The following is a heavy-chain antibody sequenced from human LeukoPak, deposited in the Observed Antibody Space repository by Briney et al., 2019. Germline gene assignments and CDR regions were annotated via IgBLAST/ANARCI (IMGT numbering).Heavy chain of an antibody. D-gene: IGHD6-13*01. V-gene: IGHV3-53*01. Sequence: GGSLRLSCAASGFTVSNNYMSWVRQAPGKGLEWVSVIYSGGSTYYADSVKGRFTISRDNSKNTLYLQMNSLRAEDTAVYYCARALTAAGDAFDIWGQGTMVTVSS. CDR1: GFTVSNNY. J-gene: IGHJ3*02. CDR3: ARALTAAGDAFDI. CDR2: IYSGGST.